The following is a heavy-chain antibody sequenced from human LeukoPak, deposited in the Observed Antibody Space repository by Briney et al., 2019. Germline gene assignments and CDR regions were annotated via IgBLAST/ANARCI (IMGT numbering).Heavy chain of an antibody. CDR1: GYTFTSYD. CDR3: ARARKVGRAPRGIPAYISGLDF. CDR2: MNPNSGNT. Sequence: ASVKVSCKASGYTFTSYDINWVRQATGQGLEWMGWMNPNSGNTGYAQKFQGRVTLTTNTSINTAYMDLSSLRSDDTAIYYCARARKVGRAPRGIPAYISGLDFWGHGTTVIVSS. D-gene: IGHD6-6*01. J-gene: IGHJ6*02. V-gene: IGHV1-8*01.